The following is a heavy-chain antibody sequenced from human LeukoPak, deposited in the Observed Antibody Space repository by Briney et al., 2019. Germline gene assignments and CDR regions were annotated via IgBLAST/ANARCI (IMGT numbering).Heavy chain of an antibody. CDR3: ARDPTSAYCGGDCYTDAFDI. D-gene: IGHD2-21*02. V-gene: IGHV3-23*01. CDR2: ISGSGGST. CDR1: GFTFSSYA. J-gene: IGHJ3*02. Sequence: GGSLRLSCAASGFTFSSYAMSWVRQAPGKGLEWVSAISGSGGSTYYADSVKGRFTISRDNAKNSLYLQMNSLRAEDTAVYYCARDPTSAYCGGDCYTDAFDIWGQGTMVTVSS.